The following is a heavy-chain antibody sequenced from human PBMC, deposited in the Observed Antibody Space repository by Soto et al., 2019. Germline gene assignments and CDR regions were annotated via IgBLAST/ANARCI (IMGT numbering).Heavy chain of an antibody. D-gene: IGHD1-26*01. CDR3: ARSSGGNFGIIIEGTNWFAP. CDR2: ISTYNGST. CDR1: GYTFTDYG. J-gene: IGHJ5*02. Sequence: ASGKVSCKASGYTFTDYGISWVRQAPGQGLEWMGWISTYNGSTAYAQKFKGRVTLTRDTSASTVYMEVSSLTSEDTAMYYCARSSGGNFGIIIEGTNWFAPWGQGTLVTVSS. V-gene: IGHV1-18*04.